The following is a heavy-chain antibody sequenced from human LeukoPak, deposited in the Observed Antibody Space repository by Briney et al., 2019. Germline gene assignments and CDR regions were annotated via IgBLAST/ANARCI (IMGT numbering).Heavy chain of an antibody. V-gene: IGHV3-23*01. D-gene: IGHD3-3*01. Sequence: PGGSLRLSCAASGFTFSSYAMSWVRQAPGKGLEWVSAISGSGGSTYYADSVKGRFTISRDNSKNTLYPQMNSLRAEDTAVYYCANEGRTYYDFWSGYFTPSGCFDYWGQGTLVTVSS. CDR2: ISGSGGST. J-gene: IGHJ4*02. CDR3: ANEGRTYYDFWSGYFTPSGCFDY. CDR1: GFTFSSYA.